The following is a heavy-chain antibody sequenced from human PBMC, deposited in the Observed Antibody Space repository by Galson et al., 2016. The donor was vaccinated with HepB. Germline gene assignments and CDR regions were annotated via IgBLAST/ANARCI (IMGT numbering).Heavy chain of an antibody. D-gene: IGHD3-3*01. V-gene: IGHV3-30-3*01. CDR2: ISYDGNKK. CDR1: GFTFSTYA. J-gene: IGHJ4*02. CDR3: GLGQDEMPTIFDF. Sequence: SLRLSCAASGFTFSTYAMHWVRQAPGKGLEWVAVISYDGNKKYYAASVNGRFTIARDNSENTLYLQLNTLRADDTAAYYCGLGQDEMPTIFDFWGQGALVTVSS.